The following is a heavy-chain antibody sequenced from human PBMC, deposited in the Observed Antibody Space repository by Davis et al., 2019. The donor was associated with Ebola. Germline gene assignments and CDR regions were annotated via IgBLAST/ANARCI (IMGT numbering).Heavy chain of an antibody. D-gene: IGHD2-2*02. CDR2: IIPIFGTA. CDR1: GGTFSSYA. J-gene: IGHJ6*03. V-gene: IGHV1-69*13. Sequence: SVKVSCKASGGTFSSYAISWVRQAPGQGLEWMGGIIPIFGTANYAQKFQGRVTITADESTSTAYMELSSLRSEDTAVYYCARHIVVVPAAITGGYYYYYMDVWGKGTTVTVSS. CDR3: ARHIVVVPAAITGGYYYYYMDV.